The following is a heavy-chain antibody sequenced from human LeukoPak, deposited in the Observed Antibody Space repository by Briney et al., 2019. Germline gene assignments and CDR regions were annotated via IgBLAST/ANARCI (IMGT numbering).Heavy chain of an antibody. Sequence: GGSLRLSCAASRFTFSSYDMTWVRQAPGKGLEWVPAISGSGGRTYYADSVKGRFTISRDNSKNTLYLQMNSLRAEDTAVYYCAKAIYGSGTYLFDYWGQGTLVTVSS. J-gene: IGHJ4*02. V-gene: IGHV3-23*01. CDR2: ISGSGGRT. CDR3: AKAIYGSGTYLFDY. D-gene: IGHD3-10*01. CDR1: RFTFSSYD.